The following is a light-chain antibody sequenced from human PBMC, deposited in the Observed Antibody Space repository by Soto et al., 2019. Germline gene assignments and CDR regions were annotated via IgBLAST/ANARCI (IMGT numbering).Light chain of an antibody. Sequence: DIQLIQSPSTLSASVGDRVTSRCRASENILKFLAWYQQRSGSAPNLLIYAASDLESGVPSRFSGSGSGTEFTLTIDNLQPDDSATYYCQHYNTQSITFGGGTKVDVK. V-gene: IGKV1-5*01. J-gene: IGKJ4*01. CDR3: QHYNTQSIT. CDR2: AAS. CDR1: ENILKF.